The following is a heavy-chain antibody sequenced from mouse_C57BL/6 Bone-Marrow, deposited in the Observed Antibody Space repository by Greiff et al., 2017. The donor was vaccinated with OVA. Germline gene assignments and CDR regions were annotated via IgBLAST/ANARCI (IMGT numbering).Heavy chain of an antibody. V-gene: IGHV1-26*01. CDR1: GYTFTDYY. CDR3: ARRDPTGKGAWFAY. J-gene: IGHJ3*01. D-gene: IGHD4-1*02. CDR2: INPNNGGT. Sequence: EVQLQQSGPELVKPGASVKISCKASGYTFTDYYMNWVKQSHGKSLEWIGDINPNNGGTSYNQKFKGKATLTVDKSSSTAYMELRSLTSEDSAVYYCARRDPTGKGAWFAYWGQGTLVTVSA.